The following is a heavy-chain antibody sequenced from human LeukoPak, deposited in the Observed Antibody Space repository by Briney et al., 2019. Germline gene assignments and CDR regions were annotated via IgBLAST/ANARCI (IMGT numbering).Heavy chain of an antibody. V-gene: IGHV1-2*02. CDR3: ARSAEHCNNGVCFTDYYLDV. Sequence: ASVKVSCKAPGYTLTGYYLHWVRQAPGQGLEWMGWINPNSGGTNYAQKFQGRVTMTRDTSISTAYMELSSLTSDDTAVYFCARSAEHCNNGVCFTDYYLDVWGKGTTVTVSS. D-gene: IGHD2-8*01. J-gene: IGHJ6*03. CDR2: INPNSGGT. CDR1: GYTLTGYY.